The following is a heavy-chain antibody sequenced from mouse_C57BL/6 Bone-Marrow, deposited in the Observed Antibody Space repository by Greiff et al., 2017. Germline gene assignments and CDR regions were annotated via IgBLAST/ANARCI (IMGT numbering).Heavy chain of an antibody. CDR1: GFTFSSYA. D-gene: IGHD2-4*01. CDR3: TRFYDYDRGFDY. V-gene: IGHV5-9-1*02. Sequence: VQLKESGEGLVKPGGSLKLSCAASGFTFSSYAMSWVRQTPEKRLEWVAYISSGGDYIYYADTVKGRFPISRDNARNTLYLQMSSLKSEDTAMYYGTRFYDYDRGFDYWGQGTTLTVSS. CDR2: ISSGGDYI. J-gene: IGHJ2*01.